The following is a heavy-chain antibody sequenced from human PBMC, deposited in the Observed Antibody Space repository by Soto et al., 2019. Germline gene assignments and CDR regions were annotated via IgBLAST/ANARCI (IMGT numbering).Heavy chain of an antibody. Sequence: AVKVPCKISVGTFSSYAINWLRQAPAQPLEWMGGIIPISATTNYAQKSQGRATITADESTFTYYIELRSVISEDTALYCCARDAEYSYGHPPHRGMDVWGQGTTVTVSS. CDR1: VGTFSSYA. CDR3: ARDAEYSYGHPPHRGMDV. CDR2: IIPISATT. D-gene: IGHD5-18*01. J-gene: IGHJ6*02. V-gene: IGHV1-69*13.